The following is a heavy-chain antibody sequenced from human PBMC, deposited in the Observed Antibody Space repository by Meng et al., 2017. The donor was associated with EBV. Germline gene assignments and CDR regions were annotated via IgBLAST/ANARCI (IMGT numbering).Heavy chain of an antibody. J-gene: IGHJ4*02. V-gene: IGHV4-61*01. D-gene: IGHD2-2*01. CDR2: IYDGGTT. CDR1: GASVSGGTFH. Sequence: QVQLQASGPGLVKPSETLSLTCTGSGASVSGGTFHWSWIRQPPGKELQWIGYIYDGGTTIYNPSLKSRVTIFLDTSRNQFSLGLRSVTTADTAVYYCAKSSSSTPGVVDSWGQGTLVTVSS. CDR3: AKSSSSTPGVVDS.